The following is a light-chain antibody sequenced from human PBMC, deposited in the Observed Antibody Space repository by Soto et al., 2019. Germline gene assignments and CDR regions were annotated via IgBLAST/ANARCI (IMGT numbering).Light chain of an antibody. CDR1: QTVGTY. V-gene: IGKV1-39*01. J-gene: IGKJ2*01. CDR3: QQKYDIPYT. Sequence: IQMTQTPSSLSASVGGSVTITCRARQTVGTYLNWYQPRPGKAPHLLIFAASASPTWDPSKFTGDGSGTEFTLTINSLQPEDLATYYGQQKYDIPYTVGQGSKMEI. CDR2: AAS.